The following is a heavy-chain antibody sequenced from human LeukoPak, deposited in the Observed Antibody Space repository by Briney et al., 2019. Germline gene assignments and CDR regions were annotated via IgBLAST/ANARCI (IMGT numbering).Heavy chain of an antibody. J-gene: IGHJ4*02. CDR2: INPNNGDT. CDR1: GYTFTAQY. CDR3: ASYPRNIPTPPFDY. D-gene: IGHD2-21*01. V-gene: IGHV1-2*06. Sequence: ASVTVSCKASGYTFTAQYMHWVRQAPGQGLEWMGLINPNNGDTKYAQSFLGRVTMTRDTSTTTAYMELRSLRSDDTAVYFCASYPRNIPTPPFDYWGQGTLVTVSS.